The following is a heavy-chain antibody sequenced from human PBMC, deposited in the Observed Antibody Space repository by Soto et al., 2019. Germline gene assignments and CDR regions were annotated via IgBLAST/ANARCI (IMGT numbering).Heavy chain of an antibody. V-gene: IGHV4-34*01. CDR1: GGSFSGYY. J-gene: IGHJ4*02. Sequence: TLSLTCAVYGGSFSGYYWSWIRQPPGKGLEWIGEINHSGSTNYNPSLKSRVTISVDTSKNQFSLKLSSVTAADTAAYYCARRRGYSYGSLDYWGQGTLVTVSS. CDR2: INHSGST. D-gene: IGHD5-18*01. CDR3: ARRRGYSYGSLDY.